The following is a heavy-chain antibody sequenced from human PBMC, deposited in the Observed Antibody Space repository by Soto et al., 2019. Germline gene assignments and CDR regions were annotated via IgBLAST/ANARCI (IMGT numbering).Heavy chain of an antibody. J-gene: IGHJ4*02. V-gene: IGHV1-24*01. Sequence: QVQLVQSGAEVKKPGASVKVSCKVSGYTLTELSMHWVRQAPGKGLEWMGGFDPEDGETIYAQKCQAGVTTTEDTSTDTAYIELSSLRSEDTAVYYCATVPFAEAPGHFNWLLVPGLRFDYWGQGTLATVSS. CDR2: FDPEDGET. D-gene: IGHD3-9*01. CDR3: ATVPFAEAPGHFNWLLVPGLRFDY. CDR1: GYTLTELS.